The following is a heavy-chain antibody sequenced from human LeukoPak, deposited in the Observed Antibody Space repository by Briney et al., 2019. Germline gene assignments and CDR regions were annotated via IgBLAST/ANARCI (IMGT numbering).Heavy chain of an antibody. CDR2: ISYDGSNK. Sequence: GRSLRLSCAASGFTFSSYGIHWVRQAPGKGLEWVAVISYDGSNKYYVDSVKGRFTISRDNSKNTLYLQMNSLRDEDTAVYYCAKDRGEQWLVTSFDYWGQGPLVTVSS. D-gene: IGHD6-19*01. CDR3: AKDRGEQWLVTSFDY. J-gene: IGHJ4*02. CDR1: GFTFSSYG. V-gene: IGHV3-30*18.